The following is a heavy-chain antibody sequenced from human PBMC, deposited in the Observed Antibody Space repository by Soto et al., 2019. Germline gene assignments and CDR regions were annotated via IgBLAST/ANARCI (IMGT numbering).Heavy chain of an antibody. CDR1: GFSLSTSGVG. D-gene: IGHD2-8*02. Sequence: QITLKESGPTLVKPTQPLTLTCTFSGFSLSTSGVGVGWIRQPPGKALEWLALIYWDDDKRYSPSLKSRLTITKDTSKNQVVLTMTNRDPVDTATYYCAHYFYILVDDAFDIWGQGTMVTVSS. CDR2: IYWDDDK. CDR3: AHYFYILVDDAFDI. J-gene: IGHJ3*02. V-gene: IGHV2-5*02.